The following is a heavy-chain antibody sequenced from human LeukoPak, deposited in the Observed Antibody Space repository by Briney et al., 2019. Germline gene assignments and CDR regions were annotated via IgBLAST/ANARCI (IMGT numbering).Heavy chain of an antibody. V-gene: IGHV3-33*01. Sequence: PGGSLRLSCAASGFTFSSYGMPWVRQAPGKGLEWVAVIWYDGSNKYYADSVKGRFTISRDNSKNTLYLQMNSLRAEDTAVYYCARDPVASPLVAFDIWGQGTMVTVSS. CDR1: GFTFSSYG. CDR2: IWYDGSNK. D-gene: IGHD2-21*01. CDR3: ARDPVASPLVAFDI. J-gene: IGHJ3*02.